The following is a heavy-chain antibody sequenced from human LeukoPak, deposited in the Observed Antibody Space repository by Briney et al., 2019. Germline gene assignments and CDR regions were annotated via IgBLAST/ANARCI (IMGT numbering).Heavy chain of an antibody. V-gene: IGHV4-34*01. CDR2: IYNSGST. CDR1: GGSFSGYY. D-gene: IGHD6-13*01. J-gene: IGHJ5*02. Sequence: SETLSLTCAVYGGSFSGYYWSWIRQPPGKGLEWIGYIYNSGSTYYNPSLKSRVTISVDTSKNQFSLKLSSVTAADTAVYYCAREGIAAAGRFDPWGQGTLVTVSS. CDR3: AREGIAAAGRFDP.